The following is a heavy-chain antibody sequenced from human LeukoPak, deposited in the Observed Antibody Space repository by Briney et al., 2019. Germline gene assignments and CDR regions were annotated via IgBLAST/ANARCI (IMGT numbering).Heavy chain of an antibody. J-gene: IGHJ4*02. CDR1: RFTFSSFW. Sequence: PGGSLRLSCAASRFTFSSFWMSWVRTAPGKGREWVTNIKQDGSEKYYVDSVKGRFTISRDNAKNSLYLQMNSLRAEDTAVYYCARDAYGSGVQGDYWGQGTLVTVSS. D-gene: IGHD3-10*01. CDR2: IKQDGSEK. V-gene: IGHV3-7*03. CDR3: ARDAYGSGVQGDY.